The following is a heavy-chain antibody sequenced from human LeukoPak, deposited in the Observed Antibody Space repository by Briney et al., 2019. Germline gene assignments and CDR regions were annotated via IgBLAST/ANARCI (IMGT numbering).Heavy chain of an antibody. CDR2: IWYDGSNK. D-gene: IGHD6-13*01. Sequence: GRSLRLSCAASGFTFSSYGMHWVRQAPGKGLEWVAVIWYDGSNKYYADSVKGRFTISRDDSKNTLYLQMNSLRAEDTAVYYCARGRRGSSWYLGWFDPWGQGTLVTVSS. CDR1: GFTFSSYG. CDR3: ARGRRGSSWYLGWFDP. V-gene: IGHV3-33*01. J-gene: IGHJ5*02.